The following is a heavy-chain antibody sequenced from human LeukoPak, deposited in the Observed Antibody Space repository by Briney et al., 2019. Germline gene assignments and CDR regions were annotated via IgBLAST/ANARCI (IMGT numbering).Heavy chain of an antibody. Sequence: NPGGSLRLSCAASGFTFSSYSMNWVRQAPGKGLEWVSSISSSSGYIYYADSVKGRFTISRDNAKNSLYLQMNSLRAEDTAVYYCARVEAAAGSGDWGQGTLVTVSS. D-gene: IGHD6-13*01. CDR1: GFTFSSYS. V-gene: IGHV3-21*01. J-gene: IGHJ4*02. CDR3: ARVEAAAGSGD. CDR2: ISSSSGYI.